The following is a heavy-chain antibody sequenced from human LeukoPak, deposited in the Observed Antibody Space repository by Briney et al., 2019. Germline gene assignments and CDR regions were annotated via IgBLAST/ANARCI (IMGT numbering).Heavy chain of an antibody. Sequence: SETLSLTCTVSGGSISTYYWTWIRQPPGKGLEWIGYVYYSGTTNYNPSLESRVTISIDTSKSQFSLKLNSVTAADTAVYYCARDYDSSGYYWSWGQGTLVTVSS. D-gene: IGHD3-22*01. CDR3: ARDYDSSGYYWS. V-gene: IGHV4-59*01. J-gene: IGHJ4*02. CDR2: VYYSGTT. CDR1: GGSISTYY.